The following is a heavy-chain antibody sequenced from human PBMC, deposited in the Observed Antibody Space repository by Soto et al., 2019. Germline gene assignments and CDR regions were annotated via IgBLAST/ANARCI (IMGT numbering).Heavy chain of an antibody. V-gene: IGHV4-39*01. D-gene: IGHD3-22*01. CDR2: VYYSGST. CDR3: ARLLYDSRGYYYFDY. Sequence: PSETLSLTCSVSGGSIRSSSYYWGWIRQPPGKGLEWIGSVYYSGSTYDNPSLKSRITLSVDRSKNQFSLKLTSVTAADTAVYYCARLLYDSRGYYYFDYWGQGTLVTVSS. CDR1: GGSIRSSSYY. J-gene: IGHJ4*02.